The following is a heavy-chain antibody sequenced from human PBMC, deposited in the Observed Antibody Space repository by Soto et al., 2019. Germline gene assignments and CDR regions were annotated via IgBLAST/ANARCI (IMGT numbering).Heavy chain of an antibody. CDR3: ARSLGYCSSSTCYSLQFLEWSLRGMDV. CDR2: VIPIFGTT. J-gene: IGHJ6*02. D-gene: IGHD2-2*01. Sequence: EASVKVSCKAYGGTFSSYAINWVRQAPGQGLEWMGGVIPIFGTTNYAQKVQGRVTITADESTSTAYMELSSLRSEDSAVYYCARSLGYCSSSTCYSLQFLEWSLRGMDVWGQGTTVTVSS. V-gene: IGHV1-69*13. CDR1: GGTFSSYA.